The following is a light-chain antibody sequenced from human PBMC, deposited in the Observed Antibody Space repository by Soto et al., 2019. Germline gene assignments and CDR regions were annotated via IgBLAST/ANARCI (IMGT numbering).Light chain of an antibody. CDR1: QDISDY. CDR3: QQYADLPLT. V-gene: IGKV1-33*01. Sequence: DIQMTQSPSSLSASVGDRVTITCQANQDISDYLNWYQHKPGKAPKLLIRDASNLETGVPSRFSGSGSGTDFTFTISSLQPEDIATYYCQQYADLPLTFGGGTMLEIK. CDR2: DAS. J-gene: IGKJ4*01.